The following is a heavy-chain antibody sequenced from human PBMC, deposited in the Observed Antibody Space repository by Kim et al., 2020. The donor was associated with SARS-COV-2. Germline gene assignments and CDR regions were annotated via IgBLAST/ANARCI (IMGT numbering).Heavy chain of an antibody. CDR3: ARGGDYDYVWGGSWFDP. V-gene: IGHV1-8*01. CDR1: GYTFTSYD. J-gene: IGHJ5*02. Sequence: ASVKVSCKASGYTFTSYDINWVRQATGQGLEWMGWMNPNSGNTGYAQKFQGRVTMTRNTSISTAYMELSSLRSEDTAVYYCARGGDYDYVWGGSWFDPWGQGTLVTVSS. CDR2: MNPNSGNT. D-gene: IGHD3-16*01.